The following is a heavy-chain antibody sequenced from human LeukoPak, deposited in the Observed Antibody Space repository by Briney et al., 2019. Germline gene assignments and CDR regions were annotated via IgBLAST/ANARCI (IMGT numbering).Heavy chain of an antibody. J-gene: IGHJ6*02. D-gene: IGHD2-2*01. CDR2: ISYDGSNK. Sequence: PGGSLRLSCAASGFTFSNYGMHSVRQAPGKGLEWVAVISYDGSNKYYADSVKGRFTFSRDNSENTLYLQMSRLRAEDTAVYYCAKEKGIYCSSIDCSPGMDVWGQGTTVTVSS. CDR1: GFTFSNYG. V-gene: IGHV3-30*18. CDR3: AKEKGIYCSSIDCSPGMDV.